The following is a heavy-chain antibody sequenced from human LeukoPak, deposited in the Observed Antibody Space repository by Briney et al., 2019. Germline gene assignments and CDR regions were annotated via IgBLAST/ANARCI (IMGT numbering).Heavy chain of an antibody. Sequence: GGSLRLSCAASGFTFSSYWMNWGRQAPGKALEWVANINQDGSEKYYVDSVKGRFTISRDNAKNSLYLQMNSLRAEDTAVYYCASLEGIIATAGTPGDYWGQGTLVTVSS. CDR3: ASLEGIIATAGTPGDY. J-gene: IGHJ4*02. D-gene: IGHD6-13*01. CDR1: GFTFSSYW. V-gene: IGHV3-7*01. CDR2: INQDGSEK.